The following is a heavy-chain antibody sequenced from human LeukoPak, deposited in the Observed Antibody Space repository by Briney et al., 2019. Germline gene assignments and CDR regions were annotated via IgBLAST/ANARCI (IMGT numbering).Heavy chain of an antibody. V-gene: IGHV4-39*07. CDR3: ARYCSSTSCYGGDYFDY. J-gene: IGHJ4*02. Sequence: PSETLSLTCTVSGGSISSSSYYWGWIRQPPGKGLEWIGSIYYSGSTYYNPSLKSRVTISVDKSKNQFSLKLSSVTAADTAVYYCARYCSSTSCYGGDYFDYWGQGTLVTVSS. CDR1: GGSISSSSYY. CDR2: IYYSGST. D-gene: IGHD2-2*01.